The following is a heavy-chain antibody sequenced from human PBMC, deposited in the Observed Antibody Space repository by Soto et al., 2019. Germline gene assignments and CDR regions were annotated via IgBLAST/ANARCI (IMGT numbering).Heavy chain of an antibody. CDR3: ARDVNSYGYGS. V-gene: IGHV3-66*01. Sequence: EVQLVESGGGLVQPGGSLRLSCAASGFTVSSNYRNWVRQAPGKGLEWVSVIYSGGGTNYADSVKGRFTISRDNSKNTLYLQMNSLRAEDTAVYYCARDVNSYGYGSWGQGTLVTVSS. CDR2: IYSGGGT. J-gene: IGHJ5*02. CDR1: GFTVSSNY. D-gene: IGHD5-18*01.